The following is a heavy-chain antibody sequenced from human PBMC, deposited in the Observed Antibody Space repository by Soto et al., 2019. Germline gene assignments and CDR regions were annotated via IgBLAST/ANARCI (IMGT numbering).Heavy chain of an antibody. J-gene: IGHJ4*02. CDR1: GFTFSSYE. V-gene: IGHV3-48*03. Sequence: GGSLRLSCAASGFTFSSYEMNWVRQAPGKGLEWVSYISSSGSTIYYADSVKGRFTISRDNAKNSLYLQMNSLRAEDTAVYDCARDAYYYDSSGYYYVGFDYWGQGTLVTVSS. CDR3: ARDAYYYDSSGYYYVGFDY. D-gene: IGHD3-22*01. CDR2: ISSSGSTI.